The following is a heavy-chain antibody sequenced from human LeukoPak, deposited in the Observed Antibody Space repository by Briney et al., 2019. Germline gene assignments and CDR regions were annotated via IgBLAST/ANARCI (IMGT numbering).Heavy chain of an antibody. V-gene: IGHV4-4*07. J-gene: IGHJ4*02. CDR1: GGSISSHC. D-gene: IGHD7-27*01. CDR2: IYDSGSI. CDR3: ARDPGD. Sequence: SETLSLTCTVSGGSISSHCWSWIRQPAGKGLEWIGRIYDSGSINYNPSLKSRVTMSVDTSRNQFSLKLSSVTAGDTAVYYCARDPGDWGQGILVTVSS.